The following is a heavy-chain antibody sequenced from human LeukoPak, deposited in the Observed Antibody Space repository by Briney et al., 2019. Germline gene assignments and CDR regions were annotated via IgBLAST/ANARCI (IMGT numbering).Heavy chain of an antibody. CDR2: ISGSGGST. CDR1: GFTFSSYA. J-gene: IGHJ4*02. D-gene: IGHD3-22*01. V-gene: IGHV3-23*01. CDR3: AKSRGMDYYDSSGYYPFDL. Sequence: GGSLRLSCAASGFTFSSYAMSWVRQAPGKGLEWVSAISGSGGSTYYADSVKGRFTISRDNSKNTLYLQMNSLRAEDTAVYYCAKSRGMDYYDSSGYYPFDLWGQGTLVTVSS.